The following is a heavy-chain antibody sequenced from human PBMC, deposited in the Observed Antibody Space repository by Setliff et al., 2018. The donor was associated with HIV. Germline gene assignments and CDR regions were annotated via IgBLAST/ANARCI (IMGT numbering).Heavy chain of an antibody. CDR1: GGSISSYY. CDR2: IFSSGNT. Sequence: SETLSLTCTVSGGSISSYYWSWIRQPPGKGLEWIGFIFSSGNTNYDPSLKSRVTISVDTSKNQFSLKLASVTAADTAVYFCARRSDWFDPWGQGTLVTVSS. CDR3: ARRSDWFDP. J-gene: IGHJ5*02. V-gene: IGHV4-4*09.